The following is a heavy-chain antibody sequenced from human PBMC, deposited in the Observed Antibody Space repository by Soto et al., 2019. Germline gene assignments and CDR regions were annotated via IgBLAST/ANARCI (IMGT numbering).Heavy chain of an antibody. CDR3: ARGEMGDHATDFDI. CDR1: GGTFSSYA. Sequence: QVQLVQSGAEVKKPGSSVKVSCKASGGTFSSYAISWVRQAPGQGLEWMGGIIPIFGTANYAQKLQCRVTITADESTSTAYMELSSLRTEDTAVYYCARGEMGDHATDFDIWGQGTMVTVSS. V-gene: IGHV1-69*01. D-gene: IGHD3-16*01. CDR2: IIPIFGTA. J-gene: IGHJ3*02.